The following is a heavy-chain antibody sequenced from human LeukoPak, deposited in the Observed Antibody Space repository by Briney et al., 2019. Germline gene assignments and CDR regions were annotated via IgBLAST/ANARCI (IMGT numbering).Heavy chain of an antibody. CDR2: INPNSGGT. CDR1: GYTFTSYG. V-gene: IGHV1-2*02. D-gene: IGHD2-2*01. Sequence: ASVKVSCKASGYTFTSYGISWVRQAPGQGLEWMGWINPNSGGTNYAQKFQGRVTMTRDTSISTAYMELSRLRSDDTAVYYCARARGDIVVVPAAMYHFGYWGQGTLVTVSS. CDR3: ARARGDIVVVPAAMYHFGY. J-gene: IGHJ4*02.